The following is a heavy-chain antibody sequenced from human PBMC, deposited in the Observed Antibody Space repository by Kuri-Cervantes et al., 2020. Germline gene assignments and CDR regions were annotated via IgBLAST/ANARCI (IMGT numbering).Heavy chain of an antibody. CDR1: GGTFSRYG. V-gene: IGHV1-69*13. J-gene: IGHJ6*02. D-gene: IGHD3-16*01. CDR3: ARGHLGHLYYYYGMDV. Sequence: SVKVSCKASGGTFSRYGINWVRQAPGQGLEWMGGIIPVFGTANYAQKFQDRVTITADESTSTAYMELSSLRSEDTAVYYCARGHLGHLYYYYGMDVWGQGTTVTVSS. CDR2: IIPVFGTA.